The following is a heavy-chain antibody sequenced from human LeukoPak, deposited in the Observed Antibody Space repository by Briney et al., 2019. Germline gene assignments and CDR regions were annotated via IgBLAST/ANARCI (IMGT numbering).Heavy chain of an antibody. J-gene: IGHJ5*02. CDR2: IYYSGST. Sequence: SQTLSLTCTVSGGSISSGDYYWSWIRQPPGKGLEWIGYIYYSGSTYYNPSLKSRVTISVDTFKNQFSLKLSSVTAADTAVYYCARAPETYCSSTSCYRGYNWFDPWGQGTLVTVSS. D-gene: IGHD2-2*02. CDR3: ARAPETYCSSTSCYRGYNWFDP. CDR1: GGSISSGDYY. V-gene: IGHV4-30-4*08.